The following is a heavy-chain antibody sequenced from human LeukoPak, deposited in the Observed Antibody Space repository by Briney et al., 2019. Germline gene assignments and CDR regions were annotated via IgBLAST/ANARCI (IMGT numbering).Heavy chain of an antibody. CDR3: ARHEGSGSYYRAEYFQH. CDR2: IKQDGSEK. V-gene: IGHV3-7*01. D-gene: IGHD3-10*01. CDR1: GFTFSSYW. Sequence: GGSLRLSCAASGFTFSSYWMSWVRQAPGKGLEWVANIKQDGSEKYYVDSVKGRFTISRDNAKNSLYLQMNSLRAEDTAVYYCARHEGSGSYYRAEYFQHWGQGTLVTVSS. J-gene: IGHJ1*01.